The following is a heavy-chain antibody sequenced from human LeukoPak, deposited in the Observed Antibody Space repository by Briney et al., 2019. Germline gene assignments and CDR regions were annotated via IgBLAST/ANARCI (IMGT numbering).Heavy chain of an antibody. CDR1: GGSISSSSYY. CDR3: ARHLGGGVVRTFFFDY. CDR2: IYYSGST. J-gene: IGHJ4*02. V-gene: IGHV4-39*01. Sequence: SETLSLTCTVSGGSISSSSYYWGWIRQPPGKGLEWIGSIYYSGSTYYNPSLKSRVTISVDTSKNQFSLKLSSVTAADTAVYYCARHLGGGVVRTFFFDYWGQGTLVTVSS. D-gene: IGHD2-2*01.